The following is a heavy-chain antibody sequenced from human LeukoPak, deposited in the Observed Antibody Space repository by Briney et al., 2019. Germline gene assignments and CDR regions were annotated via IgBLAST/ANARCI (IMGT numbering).Heavy chain of an antibody. CDR1: GFTFSSYG. CDR3: ARDYTIFGVADAFDI. V-gene: IGHV3-33*01. D-gene: IGHD3-3*01. J-gene: IGHJ3*02. Sequence: PGGSLRLSCAASGFTFSSYGMHWVRQAPGKGLEWVAVIWYDGSNKYYADSVKGRFTISRDNAKNSLYLQMNSLRAEDTAVYYCARDYTIFGVADAFDIWGQGTMVTVSS. CDR2: IWYDGSNK.